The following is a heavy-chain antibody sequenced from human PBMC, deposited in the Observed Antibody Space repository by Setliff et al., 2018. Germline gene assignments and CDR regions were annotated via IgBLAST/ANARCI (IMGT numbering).Heavy chain of an antibody. J-gene: IGHJ6*03. D-gene: IGHD3-3*01. CDR2: INHSGTT. CDR3: ARMSGFLYMDV. Sequence: SETLSLTCAVYSGSFSGYYWSWIRQPPGKGLEWIGEINHSGTTNYDPSLKSRLTISLDTSKNQFSLNLSSVTAADTAVYYCARMSGFLYMDVWGKGTTVTVSS. V-gene: IGHV4-34*01. CDR1: SGSFSGYY.